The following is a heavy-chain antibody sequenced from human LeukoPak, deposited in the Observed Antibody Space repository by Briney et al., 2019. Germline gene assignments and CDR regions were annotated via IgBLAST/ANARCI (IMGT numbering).Heavy chain of an antibody. V-gene: IGHV3-15*01. D-gene: IGHD3-22*01. CDR3: AKASATIVVVSKHFDY. Sequence: GGSLRLSCAASGFTFINAWMTWVRQAPGKGLEWVARIKSKTDGGTTDYAAPVKGRFTISRDDSKNTLYLQMNSLRAEDTAVYYCAKASATIVVVSKHFDYWGQGTLVTVSS. J-gene: IGHJ4*02. CDR1: GFTFINAW. CDR2: IKSKTDGGTT.